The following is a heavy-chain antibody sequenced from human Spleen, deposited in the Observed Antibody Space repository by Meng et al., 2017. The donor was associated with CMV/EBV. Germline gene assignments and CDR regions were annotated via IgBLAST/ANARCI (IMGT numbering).Heavy chain of an antibody. CDR1: GGSISSSSYY. Sequence: SGGSISSSSYYWGWIRQPPGKGLEWIGSIYYSGSTYYNPSLKSRVTISVDTSKNQFSLKLSSVTAADTAVYYCARSRDGYNSIGFDYWGQGTLVTVSS. D-gene: IGHD5-24*01. J-gene: IGHJ4*02. CDR3: ARSRDGYNSIGFDY. V-gene: IGHV4-39*01. CDR2: IYYSGST.